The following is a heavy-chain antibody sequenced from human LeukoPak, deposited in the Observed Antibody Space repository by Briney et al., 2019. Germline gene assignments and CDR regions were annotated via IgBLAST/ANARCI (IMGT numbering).Heavy chain of an antibody. Sequence: ASVKVSCKASGYIFTSYDINWVRQATGQGLEWMGWMNPNSGNTGYAQKFQGRVTMTRNTSISTAYMELSSLRSEDTAVYYCARGGTMVRGVRVPYYYYYGMDVWGQGTTVTVSS. V-gene: IGHV1-8*01. J-gene: IGHJ6*02. CDR1: GYIFTSYD. CDR3: ARGGTMVRGVRVPYYYYYGMDV. D-gene: IGHD3-10*01. CDR2: MNPNSGNT.